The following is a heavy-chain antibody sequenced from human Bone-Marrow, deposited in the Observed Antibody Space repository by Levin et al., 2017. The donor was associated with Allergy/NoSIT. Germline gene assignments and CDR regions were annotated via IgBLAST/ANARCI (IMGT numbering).Heavy chain of an antibody. D-gene: IGHD4-17*01. CDR3: ARAGDMDCLDYGDYCSWFDP. CDR2: MDFSGST. J-gene: IGHJ5*02. V-gene: IGHV4-59*01. Sequence: SSETLSLTCTVSGGSISSSYWSWIRQPPGKGLEWIGSMDFSGSTNYNPSLKNRVTMSIDTSKNQFSLKLSSVTAADTAVYYCARAGDMDCLDYGDYCSWFDPWGQGTLVIVSS. CDR1: GGSISSSY.